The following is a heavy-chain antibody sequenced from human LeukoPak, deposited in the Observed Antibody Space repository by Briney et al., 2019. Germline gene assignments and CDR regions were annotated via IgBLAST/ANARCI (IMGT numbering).Heavy chain of an antibody. CDR1: GFTFSSYS. D-gene: IGHD4-17*01. CDR2: IYSGGST. CDR3: VPTVTGRQS. V-gene: IGHV3-53*01. Sequence: PGGSLRLSCAASGFTFSSYSMNWVRQAPGKGLEWVSVIYSGGSTYYADSVKGRFTISRDNSKNTLFLQMNSLRAEDTAVYYCVPTVTGRQSWGQGTLVTVSS. J-gene: IGHJ5*02.